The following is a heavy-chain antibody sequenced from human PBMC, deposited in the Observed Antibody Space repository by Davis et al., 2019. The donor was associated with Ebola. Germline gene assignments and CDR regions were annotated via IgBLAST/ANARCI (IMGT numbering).Heavy chain of an antibody. CDR1: GYTFTGYY. J-gene: IGHJ4*02. CDR2: INPNSGGT. CDR3: ARGDPLYSSGWYSGDY. D-gene: IGHD6-19*01. V-gene: IGHV1-2*04. Sequence: ASVKVSCKASGYTFTGYYMHWVRQAPGQGLEWMGWINPNSGGTNYAQKFQGWVTMTRDTSISTAYMELSSLRSEDTAVYYCARGDPLYSSGWYSGDYWGQGTLVTVSS.